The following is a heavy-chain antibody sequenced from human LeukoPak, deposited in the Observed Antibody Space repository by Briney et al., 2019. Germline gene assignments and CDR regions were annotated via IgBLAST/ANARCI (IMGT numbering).Heavy chain of an antibody. D-gene: IGHD3-10*01. Sequence: GGSLRLSCAASGFTFDDYAMHWVRQAPGKGLEWVSLISWDGGSTYYADSVKGRFTISRDNSKNSLYLQMNSLRAEDTAVYYCARDFLWGSGSRWGQGTLVTVSS. CDR2: ISWDGGST. V-gene: IGHV3-43D*03. CDR1: GFTFDDYA. CDR3: ARDFLWGSGSR. J-gene: IGHJ4*02.